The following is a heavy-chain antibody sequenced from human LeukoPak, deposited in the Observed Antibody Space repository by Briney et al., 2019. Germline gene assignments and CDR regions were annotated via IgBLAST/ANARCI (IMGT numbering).Heavy chain of an antibody. CDR2: IRYDGSNK. V-gene: IGHV3-30*02. D-gene: IGHD2-21*02. J-gene: IGHJ4*02. CDR3: ARSQRAYCGGDCYSSVDY. CDR1: GFTFSSYG. Sequence: GGSLRLSCAASGFTFSSYGMHWVRQAPGKGLEWVAFIRYDGSNKYYADSVKGRFTISRDNSKNTLYLHVNSLRPEDTAVYYCARSQRAYCGGDCYSSVDYWGQGTLVTVSS.